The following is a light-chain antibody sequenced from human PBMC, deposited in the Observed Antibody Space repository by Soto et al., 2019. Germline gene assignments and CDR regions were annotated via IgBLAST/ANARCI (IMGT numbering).Light chain of an antibody. Sequence: QSVLTQPPSGSGAPGQRVTISCTGSSSKIGAGYDVHWYQQLPGTAPKLLTYGNSNRPSGVPDRFSGSKSGTSASLAITGLQAEDEADYYCQSYDSSLRGVVFGGGTKLTVL. J-gene: IGLJ2*01. V-gene: IGLV1-40*01. CDR1: SSKIGAGYD. CDR3: QSYDSSLRGVV. CDR2: GNS.